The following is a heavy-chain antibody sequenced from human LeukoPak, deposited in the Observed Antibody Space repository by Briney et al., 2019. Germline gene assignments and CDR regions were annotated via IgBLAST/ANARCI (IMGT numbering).Heavy chain of an antibody. D-gene: IGHD6-19*01. J-gene: IGHJ4*02. CDR3: ARFNRNSSGWIDY. CDR2: MFYSGSG. Sequence: PSETLSLTCTVSGGSISSYYWTWIRQPPGKGLEWIGYMFYSGSGNYNPSLRSRVTISVDTSKNQISLKLSSVTAADTAVYYCARFNRNSSGWIDYWGQGTLVTVSS. V-gene: IGHV4-59*01. CDR1: GGSISSYY.